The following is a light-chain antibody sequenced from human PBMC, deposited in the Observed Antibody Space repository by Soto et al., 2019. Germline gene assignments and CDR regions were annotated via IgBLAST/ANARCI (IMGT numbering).Light chain of an antibody. V-gene: IGKV3-11*01. Sequence: DIVLTQSPATLSWSPGERATLSCRASQSVNSYLAWYQQKPGQAPRLLIYDASNRDTGIPSRFTGSGSGTDFTLTISSLEPEDFAVYYCQQRSNSPLTFGGGTKVEIK. J-gene: IGKJ4*01. CDR2: DAS. CDR3: QQRSNSPLT. CDR1: QSVNSY.